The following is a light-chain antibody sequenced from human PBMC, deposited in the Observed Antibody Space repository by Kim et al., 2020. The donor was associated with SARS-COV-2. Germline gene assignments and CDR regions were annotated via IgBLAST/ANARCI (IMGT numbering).Light chain of an antibody. J-gene: IGKJ2*01. Sequence: IVLTQSPGTLSLFPGDRATLSCRTGQSVASSDLAWYQQKPGQAPRLLIYGSFNRATGIPDRFSGSGSGTDFTLTISRLEPEDFAVYYCQQRSNWPPYTFGQGTKLEI. CDR3: QQRSNWPPYT. V-gene: IGKV3D-20*02. CDR2: GSF. CDR1: QSVASSD.